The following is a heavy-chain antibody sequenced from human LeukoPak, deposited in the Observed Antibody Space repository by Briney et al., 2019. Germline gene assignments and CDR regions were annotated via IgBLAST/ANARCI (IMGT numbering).Heavy chain of an antibody. J-gene: IGHJ4*02. CDR2: IIPIFGTA. D-gene: IGHD1-26*01. Sequence: SVTVSCKGSGCTFSSYAISWVRPAPAQGLDWMGGIIPIFGTAHYAHKFQGRVKITTDECTSTAYMELSSLRSEDTAVYYCARDVGVARRGRYFRRGPFEYWGQGTLVTVSS. V-gene: IGHV1-69*05. CDR3: ARDVGVARRGRYFRRGPFEY. CDR1: GCTFSSYA.